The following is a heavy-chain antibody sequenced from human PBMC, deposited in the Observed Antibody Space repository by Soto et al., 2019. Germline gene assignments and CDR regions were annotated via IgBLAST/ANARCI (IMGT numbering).Heavy chain of an antibody. CDR2: IIPIFKTA. CDR1: GGTFGNYA. D-gene: IGHD2-2*01. V-gene: IGHV1-69*06. J-gene: IGHJ6*02. Sequence: QQQLVQSGAEGKKPGSSVKVSCKASGGTFGNYAISWVRQAPGQGLEWMGKIIPIFKTANYAQKFQGRITITADRSPRTAIAYMELSSLRSEATGLYYWARVSIPGIYGEDVWGQGTTVTVSS. CDR3: ARVSIPGIYGEDV.